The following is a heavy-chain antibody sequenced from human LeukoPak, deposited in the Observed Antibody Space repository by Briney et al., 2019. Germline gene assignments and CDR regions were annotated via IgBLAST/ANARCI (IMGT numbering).Heavy chain of an antibody. CDR3: ARTYSSGWYRWYYFDY. CDR1: GGSFSGYY. V-gene: IGHV4-34*01. Sequence: PSETLSLTCAVYGGSFSGYYWSWIRQPPGKGLEWIGEINHSGSTNYNPSLKSRVTISVDTSKNQFSLKLSSVTAADTAVYYCARTYSSGWYRWYYFDYWGQGTLVTVSS. D-gene: IGHD6-19*01. J-gene: IGHJ4*02. CDR2: INHSGST.